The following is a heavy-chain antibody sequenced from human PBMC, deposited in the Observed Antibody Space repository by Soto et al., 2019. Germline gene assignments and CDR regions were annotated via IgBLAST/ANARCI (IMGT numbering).Heavy chain of an antibody. CDR2: IYYSGST. V-gene: IGHV4-31*03. CDR3: ERDRSRAGYFDY. D-gene: IGHD1-1*01. CDR1: GGSFDSGGYY. Sequence: PSETLSLTCTLSGGSFDSGGYYWSWIRQHPGKGLEWIGYIYYSGSTYYNPSLKSRVTISLDTSKNQFSLKLSSVTAADTAVYYSERDRSRAGYFDYWGQGALVTVSS. J-gene: IGHJ4*02.